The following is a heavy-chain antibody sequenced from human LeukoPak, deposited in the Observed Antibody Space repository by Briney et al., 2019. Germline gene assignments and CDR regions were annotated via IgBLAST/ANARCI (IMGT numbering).Heavy chain of an antibody. V-gene: IGHV3-53*01. CDR2: IYSGGST. J-gene: IGHJ4*02. CDR1: EFSVGSNY. D-gene: IGHD2-2*01. CDR3: VKRTMAGVLERRTYYFDY. Sequence: PGGSLRLSCAASEFSVGSNYMTWVRQAPGKGLEWVSLIYSGGSTYYADSVKGRFTISRDNSKSTLFLQMNSLRAEDTALYYCVKRTMAGVLERRTYYFDYWGQGSLVTVSP.